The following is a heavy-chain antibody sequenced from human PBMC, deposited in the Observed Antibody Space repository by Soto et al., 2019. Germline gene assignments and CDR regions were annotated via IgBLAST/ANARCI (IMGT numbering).Heavy chain of an antibody. D-gene: IGHD2-8*01. CDR2: IYYSGST. Sequence: SETLSLTCTVSGGSISSGDYYWSWIRQPPGKGLEWIGYIYYSGSTYYNPSLKSRVTISVDTSKNQFSLKLSSVTAADTAVYYCARARGFVLMVYAIRGEWFDPWGQGTLVTVSS. J-gene: IGHJ5*02. CDR1: GGSISSGDYY. V-gene: IGHV4-30-4*01. CDR3: ARARGFVLMVYAIRGEWFDP.